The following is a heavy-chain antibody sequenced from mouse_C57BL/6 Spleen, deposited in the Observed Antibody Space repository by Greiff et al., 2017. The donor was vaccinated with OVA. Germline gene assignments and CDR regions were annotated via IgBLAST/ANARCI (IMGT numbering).Heavy chain of an antibody. CDR2: IHPNSGST. CDR1: GYTFTSYW. J-gene: IGHJ2*01. CDR3: ARSAYYGSSLDY. V-gene: IGHV1-64*01. Sequence: QVQLQQSGAELVKPGASVKLSCKASGYTFTSYWMHWVKQRPGQGLEWIGMIHPNSGSTNYNEKFKDKATLTVDKSTSTDYMQLSSLTSEDSAVYYCARSAYYGSSLDYWGQGTTLTVSS. D-gene: IGHD1-1*01.